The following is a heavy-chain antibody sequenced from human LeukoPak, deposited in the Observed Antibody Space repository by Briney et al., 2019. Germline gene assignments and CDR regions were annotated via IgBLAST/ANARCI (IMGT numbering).Heavy chain of an antibody. J-gene: IGHJ6*03. Sequence: PSETLSLTCAVSGAPMSTGTNYWGWVRQPPGKGPEWFGTIFYDGSTYYNPSLKSRVTISVDPSKNRFSLKLTSVTAADTAVYYCARARGYYYYMDVWGKGTTVTVSS. CDR2: IFYDGST. V-gene: IGHV4-39*07. D-gene: IGHD3-10*01. CDR1: GAPMSTGTNY. CDR3: ARARGYYYYMDV.